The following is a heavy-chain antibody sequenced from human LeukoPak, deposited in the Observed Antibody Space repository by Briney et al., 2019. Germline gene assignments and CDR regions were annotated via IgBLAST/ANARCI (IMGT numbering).Heavy chain of an antibody. Sequence: GGSLRLSCEVSGFTSGDYYMSWSRQAPGKGLEWISYISGSSSTIYYADSVKGRFTISRDNGKNSLYLQMNSLTVEDTGVYYCARDGAEDYGIDYWGRGTLVTVSS. V-gene: IGHV3-11*04. CDR1: GFTSGDYY. J-gene: IGHJ4*02. CDR2: ISGSSSTI. CDR3: ARDGAEDYGIDY. D-gene: IGHD4/OR15-4a*01.